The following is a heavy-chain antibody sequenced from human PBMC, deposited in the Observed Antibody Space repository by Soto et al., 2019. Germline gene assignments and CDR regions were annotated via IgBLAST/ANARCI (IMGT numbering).Heavy chain of an antibody. Sequence: QVQLQESGPGLVKPSETLSLTCTVSGGSISSGGYYWNWIRQHPGKGLEWIGYFYYSGSTYYNPSLKSRVTISVDTSNNQFSVKLSSVTGAYTAVYYCARSVFPWGQGTLVTVSS. CDR3: ARSVFP. V-gene: IGHV4-31*03. CDR1: GGSISSGGYY. J-gene: IGHJ5*02. CDR2: FYYSGST.